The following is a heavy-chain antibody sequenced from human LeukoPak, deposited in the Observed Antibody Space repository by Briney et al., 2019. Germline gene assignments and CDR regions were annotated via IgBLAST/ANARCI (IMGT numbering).Heavy chain of an antibody. CDR2: IFYDGSS. CDR1: SGSIRNSNYY. Sequence: SETLSLTCTVSSGSIRNSNYYWGWIRQPPGKGLEWIGSIFYDGSSDYNPSLKSRVTISVDTSKNQFSLKLSSVTAADTAVYYCAVRGRYYDSSGYLFDYWGQGTLVTVSS. V-gene: IGHV4-39*07. J-gene: IGHJ4*02. D-gene: IGHD3-22*01. CDR3: AVRGRYYDSSGYLFDY.